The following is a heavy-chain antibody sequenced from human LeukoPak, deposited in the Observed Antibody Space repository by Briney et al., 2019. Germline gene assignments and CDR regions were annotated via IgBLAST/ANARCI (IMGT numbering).Heavy chain of an antibody. J-gene: IGHJ4*02. CDR3: ARFDNGSSDYSNYYFDY. Sequence: SETLSLTCAVYGGSFSGYYWSWIRQPPGKGLEWIGEINHSGSTNYNPSLKSRVTISVDTSKNQFSLKLSSVTAADTAVYYCARFDNGSSDYSNYYFDYWGQGTLVTVSS. V-gene: IGHV4-34*01. CDR1: GGSFSGYY. D-gene: IGHD3-22*01. CDR2: INHSGST.